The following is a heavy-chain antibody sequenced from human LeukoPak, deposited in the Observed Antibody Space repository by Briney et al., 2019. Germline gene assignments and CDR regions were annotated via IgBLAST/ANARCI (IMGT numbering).Heavy chain of an antibody. D-gene: IGHD3-16*02. CDR3: ARGRWLDYVWGSYLPFFEY. J-gene: IGHJ4*02. CDR2: MNPNSGNT. CDR1: GYTFTSYD. V-gene: IGHV1-8*03. Sequence: ASVKVSCKASGYTFTSYDINWVRQATGQGLEWMGWMNPNSGNTGYAQKFQGRVTITRNTSISTAYMELSSLRSEDTAVYYCARGRWLDYVWGSYLPFFEYWGQGTLVTVSS.